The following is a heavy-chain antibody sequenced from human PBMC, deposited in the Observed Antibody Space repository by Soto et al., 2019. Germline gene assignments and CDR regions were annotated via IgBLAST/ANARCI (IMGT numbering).Heavy chain of an antibody. CDR2: IYYSGST. CDR3: ARDQGVDTAMVMSD. V-gene: IGHV4-59*01. J-gene: IGHJ4*02. Sequence: SETLSLTCTVSGGSISSYYWSWIRQPPGKGLEWIGYIYYSGSTNYNPSLKSRVTISVDTSKNQFSLKLSSVTAADTAVYYCARDQGVDTAMVMSDWGQGTLVTVSS. D-gene: IGHD5-18*01. CDR1: GGSISSYY.